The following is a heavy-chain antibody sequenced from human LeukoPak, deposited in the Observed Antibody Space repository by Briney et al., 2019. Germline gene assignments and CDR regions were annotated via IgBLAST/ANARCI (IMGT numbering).Heavy chain of an antibody. CDR1: GFTFTTYW. CDR2: IKQDGTEK. Sequence: PGGSLRLSCAASGFTFTTYWMSWVRQAPGKGLEWVANIKQDGTEKYYVDSVKGRFTISRDNAKNSLYLQMNSLRAEDTAVYYCARDARQLGIYYYYYYMDVWGKGTTVTVSS. CDR3: ARDARQLGIYYYYYYMDV. J-gene: IGHJ6*03. D-gene: IGHD6-6*01. V-gene: IGHV3-7*01.